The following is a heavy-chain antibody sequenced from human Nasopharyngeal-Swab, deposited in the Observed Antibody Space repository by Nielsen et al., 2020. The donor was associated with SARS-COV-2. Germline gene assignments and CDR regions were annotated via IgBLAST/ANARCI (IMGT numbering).Heavy chain of an antibody. CDR1: GFTFSNAW. J-gene: IGHJ3*02. CDR2: IKSKTDGGTT. CDR3: TTGPLGYCSGGSCSDAFDI. D-gene: IGHD2-15*01. Sequence: GGSLRLSCAASGFTFSNAWMSWVRQAPGKGLEWVGRIKSKTDGGTTDYAAPVIGRFTISRDDSKNTLYLQMNSLKTEDTAVYYCTTGPLGYCSGGSCSDAFDIWGQGTMVTVSS. V-gene: IGHV3-15*01.